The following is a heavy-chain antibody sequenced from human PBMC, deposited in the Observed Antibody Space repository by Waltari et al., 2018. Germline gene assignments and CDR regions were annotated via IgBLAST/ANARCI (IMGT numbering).Heavy chain of an antibody. J-gene: IGHJ4*02. CDR3: ARDRGGGLYLDS. CDR1: GDSMIRIYF. V-gene: IGHV4-4*02. CDR2: VKRGGGT. D-gene: IGHD2-15*01. Sequence: QLQLQESGQGLVKPSGTLSLTCVFSGDSMIRIYFWSWVRQSPGKGLEGIGQVKRGGGTNYSPSFASRVIMSLDTSINHFSLNMHSATAADTAVYYCARDRGGGLYLDSWGRGILVSVSP.